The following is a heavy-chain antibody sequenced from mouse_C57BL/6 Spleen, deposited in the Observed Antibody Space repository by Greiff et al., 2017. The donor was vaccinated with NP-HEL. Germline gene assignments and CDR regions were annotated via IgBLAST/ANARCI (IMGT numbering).Heavy chain of an antibody. CDR2: INPSTGGT. CDR3: AGRGYAMDY. CDR1: GYSFTGYY. J-gene: IGHJ4*01. V-gene: IGHV1-42*01. Sequence: VHVQQSGPELVKPGASVKISCKASGYSFTGYYMNWVKQSPEQSLEWIGEINPSTGGTTYTQKFKAKATLTVDKSSSTAYMQLKSLTSEDAAVYYCAGRGYAMDYWGQGTSVTVSA.